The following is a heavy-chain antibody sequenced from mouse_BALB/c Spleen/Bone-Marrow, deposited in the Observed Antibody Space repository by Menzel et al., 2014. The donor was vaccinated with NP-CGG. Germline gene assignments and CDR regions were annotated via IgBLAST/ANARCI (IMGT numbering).Heavy chain of an antibody. V-gene: IGHV5-4*02. CDR1: GFTFSDYY. Sequence: EVKLQESGGGLVKPGGSLKLSCAASGFTFSDYYMYWVRQTPEKRLEWVATISDGGSYTYYPDSVKGRFTISRDNAKNNLFLQLSSLESEDTAMYYCAREVSMDYWGQGTSVTVSS. CDR2: ISDGGSYT. CDR3: AREVSMDY. J-gene: IGHJ4*01.